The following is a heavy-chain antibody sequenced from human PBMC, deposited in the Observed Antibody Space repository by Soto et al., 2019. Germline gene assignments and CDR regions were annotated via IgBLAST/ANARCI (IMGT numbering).Heavy chain of an antibody. CDR3: ARDRGSVAGFDY. D-gene: IGHD6-19*01. V-gene: IGHV4-59*01. CDR1: DGSISGFY. Sequence: SETLSLTCAVSDGSISGFYWSWIRQPPGKGLEWIGYIYYSGSTNYNPSLKSRVTISVDTSKNQFSLKLNSVTAADTAVYYCARDRGSVAGFDYWGQGTLVTVPS. J-gene: IGHJ4*02. CDR2: IYYSGST.